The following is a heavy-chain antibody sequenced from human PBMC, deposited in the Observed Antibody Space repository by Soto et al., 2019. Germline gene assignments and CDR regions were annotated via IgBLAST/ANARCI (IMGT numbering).Heavy chain of an antibody. CDR1: GGSISSGGYS. D-gene: IGHD1-1*01. CDR2: IYHSGST. Sequence: QLQLQESGSGLVKPSQTLSLTCAVSGGSISSGGYSWSWIRQPPGKGLEWIGYIYHSGSTYYNPPLKSRVTISVARSKDQFSLKLSSGTAADTAVYYCARGNPVPLDYWGQGTLVTVSS. J-gene: IGHJ4*02. V-gene: IGHV4-30-2*01. CDR3: ARGNPVPLDY.